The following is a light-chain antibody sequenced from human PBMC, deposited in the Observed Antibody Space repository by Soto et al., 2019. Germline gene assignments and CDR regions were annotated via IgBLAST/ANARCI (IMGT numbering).Light chain of an antibody. J-gene: IGLJ1*01. CDR1: SSDVGSYNL. CDR2: EGS. V-gene: IGLV2-23*03. Sequence: HSVLTQPASVSGSPGQSITISCTGTSSDVGSYNLVSWYQQHPGKAPKLMIYEGSKRPSGVSNRFSGSKSGNTASLTISGLQAEDEADYYCCSYAGSSTFEVFGTGTTLTVL. CDR3: CSYAGSSTFEV.